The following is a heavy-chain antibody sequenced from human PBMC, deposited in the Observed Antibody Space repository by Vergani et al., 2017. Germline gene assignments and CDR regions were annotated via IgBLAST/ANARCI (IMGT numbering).Heavy chain of an antibody. CDR3: ARHTTYTDS. CDR1: EYSFGNYW. J-gene: IGHJ4*02. D-gene: IGHD1-1*01. CDR2: IYPADSDT. V-gene: IGHV5-51*01. Sequence: EVELVQSGPEMRKPGESLKISCKGSEYSFGNYWIGWVRQMPGKGLEWMGIIYPADSDTRNSPSFQGQVTISADKSISTAFLQWYSLKASDTALYYCARHTTYTDSWGQGTLVTVSS.